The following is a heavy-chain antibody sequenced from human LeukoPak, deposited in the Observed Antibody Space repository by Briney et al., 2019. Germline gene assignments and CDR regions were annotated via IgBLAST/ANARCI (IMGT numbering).Heavy chain of an antibody. D-gene: IGHD6-13*01. J-gene: IGHJ3*02. V-gene: IGHV4-4*07. CDR2: IYTSGST. CDR3: ATWIAAAEYYAFDI. CDR1: GGSISSYY. Sequence: SETLSLTCTVSGGSISSYYWSWIRQPAGKGLEWIGRIYTSGSTNYNPSLKSRVTMSVHTSKNQFSLKLSSVTAADTAVYYCATWIAAAEYYAFDIWGQGTMVTVSA.